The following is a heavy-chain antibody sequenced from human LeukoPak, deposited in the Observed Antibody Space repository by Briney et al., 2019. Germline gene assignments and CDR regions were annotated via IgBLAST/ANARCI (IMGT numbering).Heavy chain of an antibody. CDR2: ISAYNGNT. Sequence: ASVKVSCKASGYXFTSYGISWVRQAPGQGLEWMEWISAYNGNTNYAQKLQGRVTMTTDTSTSTAYMELRSLRSDDTAVYYCARDSRRWELQPNDAFDIWGQGTMVTVSS. D-gene: IGHD1-26*01. V-gene: IGHV1-18*01. CDR1: GYXFTSYG. J-gene: IGHJ3*02. CDR3: ARDSRRWELQPNDAFDI.